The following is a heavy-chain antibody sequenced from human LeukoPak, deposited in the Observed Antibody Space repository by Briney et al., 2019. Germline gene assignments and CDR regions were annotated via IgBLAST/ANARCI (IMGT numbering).Heavy chain of an antibody. V-gene: IGHV4-59*08. CDR1: GASISSYY. CDR2: IYYSGST. CDR3: ARHSVPDTAMVTAATHFDY. D-gene: IGHD5-18*01. Sequence: KPSETLSLTCTVSGASISSYYWSWIRQPPGKGLEWIGYIYYSGSTNYNPSLKSRVTISVDTSKNQFSLKLSSVTAADTAVYYCARHSVPDTAMVTAATHFDYWGQGTLVTVSS. J-gene: IGHJ4*02.